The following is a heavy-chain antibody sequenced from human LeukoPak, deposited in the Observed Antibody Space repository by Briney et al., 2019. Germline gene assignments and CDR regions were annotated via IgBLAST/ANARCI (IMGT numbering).Heavy chain of an antibody. CDR3: AKRAGAYWPPYDY. CDR2: ISGSGGST. J-gene: IGHJ4*03. D-gene: IGHD4/OR15-4a*01. V-gene: IGHV3-23*01. CDR1: GFTFSSYA. Sequence: GGSVRVSCAASGFTFSSYAMSWVRQAPGKGLEWVAAISGSGGSTYYADSVNDGFTIPSDNSKNTLYLQVNNLRAEDAAVYYCAKRAGAYWPPYDYWGQGTLVTVSS.